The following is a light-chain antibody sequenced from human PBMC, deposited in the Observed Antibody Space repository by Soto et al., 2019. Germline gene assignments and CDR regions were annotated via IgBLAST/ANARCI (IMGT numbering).Light chain of an antibody. CDR2: ATS. CDR1: QSVSRY. J-gene: IGKJ4*01. V-gene: IGKV1-39*01. CDR3: QQSYSTPLT. Sequence: IQMTQTPSSLSASVGDRVTITCRASQSVSRYLNWYQHKPGKAPELLIYATSNLQSEVPSRFSGSGSGPNFTLTVSSLQPEDFATYYCQQSYSTPLTFGGGTKVDFK.